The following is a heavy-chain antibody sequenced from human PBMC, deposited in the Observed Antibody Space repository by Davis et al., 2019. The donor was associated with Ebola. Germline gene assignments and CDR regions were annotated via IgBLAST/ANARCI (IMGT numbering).Heavy chain of an antibody. D-gene: IGHD3-3*01. CDR1: GGSISSYY. V-gene: IGHV4-59*08. J-gene: IGHJ6*02. CDR2: IYYSGST. CDR3: ATTRYDFWSGYYPYPYYGMDV. Sequence: SETLSLTCTVSGGSISSYYWSWIRQPPGKGLEWIGYIYYSGSTNYNPSLKSRVTISVDTSKNQFSLKLSSVTAADTAVYYCATTRYDFWSGYYPYPYYGMDVWGQGTTVTVSS.